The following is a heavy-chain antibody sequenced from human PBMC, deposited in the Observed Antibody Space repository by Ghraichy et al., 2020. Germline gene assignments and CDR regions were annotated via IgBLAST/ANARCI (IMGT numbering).Heavy chain of an antibody. J-gene: IGHJ4*02. Sequence: SETLSLTCAVYGGSFSGYYWSWIRQPPGKGLEWIGEINHSGSTNYNPSLKSRVTISVDTSKNQFSLKLSSVTAADTAVYYCARGLIVGSGWTDYWGQGTLVTVSS. D-gene: IGHD6-19*01. CDR3: ARGLIVGSGWTDY. CDR1: GGSFSGYY. CDR2: INHSGST. V-gene: IGHV4-34*01.